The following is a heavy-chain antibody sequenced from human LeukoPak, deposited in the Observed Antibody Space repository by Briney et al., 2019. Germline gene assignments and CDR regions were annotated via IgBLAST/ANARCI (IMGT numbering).Heavy chain of an antibody. CDR2: ISWNSGSI. Sequence: GRSLRLSCAASGFTFDDYAMHWVRQAPGKGLEWVSGISWNSGSIGYADSVKGRFTISRDNAKNSLYLQMNSLRAGDTALYYCAKELHGMDVWGQGTTVTVSS. J-gene: IGHJ6*02. CDR1: GFTFDDYA. V-gene: IGHV3-9*01. D-gene: IGHD1-26*01. CDR3: AKELHGMDV.